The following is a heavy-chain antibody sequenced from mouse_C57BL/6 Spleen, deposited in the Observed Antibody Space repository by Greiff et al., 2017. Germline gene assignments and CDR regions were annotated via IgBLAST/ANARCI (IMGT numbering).Heavy chain of an antibody. J-gene: IGHJ3*01. CDR1: GFNIKNTY. V-gene: IGHV14-3*01. D-gene: IGHD2-4*01. Sequence: VTLKESVAELVRPGASVKLSCTASGFNIKNTYMHWVKQRPEQGLEWIGRIDPANGNTKYAPKFQGKATITADTSSNTAYLQLSSLTSEDTAIYYCARFYDYDEGFAYWGQGTLVTVSA. CDR2: IDPANGNT. CDR3: ARFYDYDEGFAY.